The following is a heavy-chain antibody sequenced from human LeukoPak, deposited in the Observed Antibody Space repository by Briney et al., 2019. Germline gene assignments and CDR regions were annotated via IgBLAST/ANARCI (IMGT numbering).Heavy chain of an antibody. CDR1: GYAFSDAY. D-gene: IGHD5-24*01. CDR2: INPNNGGT. Sequence: ASVKVSCKVSGYAFSDAYMHWVRQAPGQGLEWMGRINPNNGGTNYAQNFQVRVTMTRDTSISAAYMELSSLRSEDTAVYYCARVGDGLNDAFDIWGQGTMVTVSS. V-gene: IGHV1-2*06. CDR3: ARVGDGLNDAFDI. J-gene: IGHJ3*02.